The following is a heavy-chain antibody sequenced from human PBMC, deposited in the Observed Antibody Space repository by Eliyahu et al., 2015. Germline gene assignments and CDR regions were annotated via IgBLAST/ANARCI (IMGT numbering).Heavy chain of an antibody. D-gene: IGHD3-9*01. J-gene: IGHJ4*02. CDR3: ARDNRDDILTGYWVLDY. CDR2: IYYSGST. V-gene: IGHV4-31*03. CDR1: GDSISGGGXY. Sequence: QVQLQESGPGLVKPSQTLSLTCTVSGDSISGGGXYWTWIRQHPGKGLEWIGYIYYSGSTYYNPSLKSRLTISVDTSKNQFSLKLSSVTAADTAVYYCARDNRDDILTGYWVLDYWGQGTLVTVSS.